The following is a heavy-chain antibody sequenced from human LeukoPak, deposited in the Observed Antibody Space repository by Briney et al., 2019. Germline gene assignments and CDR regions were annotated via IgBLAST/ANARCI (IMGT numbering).Heavy chain of an antibody. D-gene: IGHD4-17*01. CDR1: GFTFGTYA. Sequence: GGSLRLSCAASGFTFGTYAMSWVRQAPGKGLEWVSTVTADSTYYADSVKGRFTISRDNSKNTLYLQMNSLRAEDTAVYYCASDYGAKNWGQGTLVTVSS. CDR3: ASDYGAKN. V-gene: IGHV3-23*01. J-gene: IGHJ4*02. CDR2: VTADST.